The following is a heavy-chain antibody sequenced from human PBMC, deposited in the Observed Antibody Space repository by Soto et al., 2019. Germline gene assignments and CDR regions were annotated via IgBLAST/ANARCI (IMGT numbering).Heavy chain of an antibody. Sequence: SVTRSRTSTVSRGSIGISYLSLLRPTPGKGLEWLAYIYDDGSANYNPSLKSRATISLDMSKNQFSLKLTSVTAADTAVYYRARDKYCSGGSCRKNWFDPWGQGTLVTFSS. CDR2: IYDDGSA. V-gene: IGHV4-59*01. J-gene: IGHJ5*02. CDR1: RGSIGISY. D-gene: IGHD2-15*01. CDR3: ARDKYCSGGSCRKNWFDP.